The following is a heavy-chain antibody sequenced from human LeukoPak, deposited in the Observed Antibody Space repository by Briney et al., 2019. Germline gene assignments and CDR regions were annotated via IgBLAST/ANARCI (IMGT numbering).Heavy chain of an antibody. CDR3: AKDIWKLLWNGMDV. CDR1: GFTFDDYA. CDR2: INWNGGST. Sequence: GGSLRLSCAASGFTFDDYAMSWVRQAPGKGLAWVSGINWNGGSTGYADSVKGRFTISRDNGKNSLYLQMNSLRAEDTALYYCAKDIWKLLWNGMDVWGQGTTVTVSS. J-gene: IGHJ6*02. D-gene: IGHD3-10*01. V-gene: IGHV3-20*04.